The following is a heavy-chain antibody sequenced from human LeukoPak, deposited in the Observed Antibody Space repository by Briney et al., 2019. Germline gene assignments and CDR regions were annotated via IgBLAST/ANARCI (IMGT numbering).Heavy chain of an antibody. CDR3: AKGLGYCSSTSCYQYYFDY. V-gene: IGHV3-23*01. CDR1: GFTFSSYA. J-gene: IGHJ4*02. Sequence: GGSLRPSCAASGFTFSSYAMSWVRQAPGKGLEWVSAISGSGGSTYYADSVKGRFTISRDNSKNTLYLQMNSLRAEDTAVYYCAKGLGYCSSTSCYQYYFDYWGQGTLVTVSS. CDR2: ISGSGGST. D-gene: IGHD2-2*01.